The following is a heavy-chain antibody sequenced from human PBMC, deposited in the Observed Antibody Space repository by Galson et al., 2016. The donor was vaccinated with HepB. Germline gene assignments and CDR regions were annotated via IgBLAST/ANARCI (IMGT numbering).Heavy chain of an antibody. D-gene: IGHD1-1*01. J-gene: IGHJ4*02. V-gene: IGHV3-23*01. CDR3: AALEPYYFDY. Sequence: SLRLSCAASGFTFSTYAMTWVRQAPGKGLEWVSTISGSGGNTFSADSVKGRFTISRDNSKNTLYLQMNSLRGDDTAVFYCAALEPYYFDYWGQGTLVTVSS. CDR2: ISGSGGNT. CDR1: GFTFSTYA.